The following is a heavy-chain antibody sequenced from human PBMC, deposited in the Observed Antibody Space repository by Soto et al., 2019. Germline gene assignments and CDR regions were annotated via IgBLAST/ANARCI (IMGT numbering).Heavy chain of an antibody. CDR1: GFTFSSYA. V-gene: IGHV3-23*01. D-gene: IGHD2-15*01. CDR3: AITRSKLLPKQLDY. J-gene: IGHJ4*02. Sequence: GGSLRLSCAASGFTFSSYAMSWVRQAPGKGLEWVSAISGSGGSTYYADSVKGRFTISRDNSKNTLYLQMNSLRAEDTAVYYCAITRSKLLPKQLDYWGQGTLVPVSS. CDR2: ISGSGGST.